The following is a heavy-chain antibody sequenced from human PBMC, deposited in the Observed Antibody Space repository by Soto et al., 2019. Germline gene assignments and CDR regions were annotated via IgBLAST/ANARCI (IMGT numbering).Heavy chain of an antibody. Sequence: ASVKVSCKASGYTFTSYAMHWVRQAPGQRLEWMGWINAGNGNTKYSQKFQGRVTITRDTSESTAYMELSSLRSEDTAVYYCAREADIEVAGYYYGMDVWDQGTTVTF. CDR1: GYTFTSYA. J-gene: IGHJ6*02. V-gene: IGHV1-3*01. CDR2: INAGNGNT. CDR3: AREADIEVAGYYYGMDV. D-gene: IGHD6-19*01.